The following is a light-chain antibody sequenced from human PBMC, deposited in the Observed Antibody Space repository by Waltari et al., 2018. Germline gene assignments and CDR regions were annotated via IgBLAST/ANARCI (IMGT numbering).Light chain of an antibody. CDR3: QNYTIRPS. Sequence: DIQLTQSPSSLSASVGDRVTITSQASQGISIYLNRYQQKPGKAPKLLIFDASNLMTGVPPRFCGGGFGTDFTLTIDHLQPEDIATYYCQNYTIRPSFGPGTKVDFK. CDR2: DAS. CDR1: QGISIY. J-gene: IGKJ3*01. V-gene: IGKV1-33*01.